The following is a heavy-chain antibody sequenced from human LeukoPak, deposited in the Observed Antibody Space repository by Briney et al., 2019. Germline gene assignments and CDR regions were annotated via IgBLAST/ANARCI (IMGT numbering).Heavy chain of an antibody. CDR3: ARDAQRGFDYSNSLQY. J-gene: IGHJ4*02. CDR2: IWSDGTNR. Sequence: PGGSLRLSCAASGFIFSHYALHWVRQAPGKGLEWVAVIWSDGTNRYYGDSVKGRFSISRDDSQERVFLQMNNLRADDTAVYYCARDAQRGFDYSNSLQYWGQGALVTVSS. V-gene: IGHV3-33*01. CDR1: GFIFSHYA. D-gene: IGHD4-11*01.